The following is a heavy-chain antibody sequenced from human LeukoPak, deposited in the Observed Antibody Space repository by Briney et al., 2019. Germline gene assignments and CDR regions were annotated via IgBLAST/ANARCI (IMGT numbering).Heavy chain of an antibody. Sequence: GGSLRLSCAASGFTFSSYAMSWVRQAPGKGLEWVSAISGSGGSTYYAGSVKGRFTISRDNSKNTLYLQMNSLRAEDTAVYYCAKGGPIAAADTRDYYYDSSGYDPDYWGQGTLVTVSS. D-gene: IGHD3-22*01. CDR1: GFTFSSYA. CDR3: AKGGPIAAADTRDYYYDSSGYDPDY. CDR2: ISGSGGST. J-gene: IGHJ4*02. V-gene: IGHV3-23*01.